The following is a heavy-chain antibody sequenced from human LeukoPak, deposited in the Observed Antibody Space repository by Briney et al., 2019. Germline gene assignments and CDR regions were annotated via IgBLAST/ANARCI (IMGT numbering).Heavy chain of an antibody. J-gene: IGHJ3*02. V-gene: IGHV3-30*03. D-gene: IGHD2-21*01. CDR1: GFTFSSYW. CDR2: ISYDGSNK. CDR3: ARRRRKRCGGDCYSDAFDI. Sequence: GGSLRLSCASSGFTFSSYWMSWVRLAPGKGLEWVAVISYDGSNKYYADSVKGRFTISRDNSKNTLYLQMNSLRAEDTAVYYCARRRRKRCGGDCYSDAFDIRGQGTMVTVSS.